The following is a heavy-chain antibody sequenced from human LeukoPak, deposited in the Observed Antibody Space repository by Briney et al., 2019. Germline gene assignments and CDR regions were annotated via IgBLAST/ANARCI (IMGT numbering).Heavy chain of an antibody. CDR1: GGSFSGYY. J-gene: IGHJ6*03. V-gene: IGHV4-34*01. Sequence: SETLSLTCAVYGGSFSGYYWSWIRQPPGKGLEWIGEINHSGSTNYNPSLKSRVTISVDTSKNQFSLKLSSVTAADTAVYYCARVLEAAGTYYYYYYYMDVWGKGTTVTVSS. CDR3: ARVLEAAGTYYYYYYYMDV. D-gene: IGHD6-13*01. CDR2: INHSGST.